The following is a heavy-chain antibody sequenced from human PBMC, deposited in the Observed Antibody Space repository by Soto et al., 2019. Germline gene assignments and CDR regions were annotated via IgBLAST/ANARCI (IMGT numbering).Heavy chain of an antibody. D-gene: IGHD2-2*01. CDR2: IYYSGST. Sequence: QVQLQESGPGLVKTSETLSLTCTVSGGSINSYYWSWIRQPPGKGLEWIGYIYYSGSTNYNSSLEGRVTIPVDPSKNQFSLKVNSVTAADTAVYYCARHDCSSTSCHYRMDVWGIGTTVTVTS. CDR3: ARHDCSSTSCHYRMDV. V-gene: IGHV4-59*08. J-gene: IGHJ6*04. CDR1: GGSINSYY.